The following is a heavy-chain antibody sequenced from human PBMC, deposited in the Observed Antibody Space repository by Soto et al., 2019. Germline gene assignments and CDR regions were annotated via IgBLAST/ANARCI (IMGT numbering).Heavy chain of an antibody. CDR3: ASWAPPNKYFDL. CDR2: INHSGST. D-gene: IGHD3-16*01. J-gene: IGHJ2*01. CDR1: GGSFSGYY. V-gene: IGHV4-34*01. Sequence: SETLSLTCAVYGGSFSGYYWSWIRQPPGKGLEWIGEINHSGSTNFNPSLKSRVTISVDTSKNQFSLKLSSVTAADTAVYYCASWAPPNKYFDLWGRGTLVTVSS.